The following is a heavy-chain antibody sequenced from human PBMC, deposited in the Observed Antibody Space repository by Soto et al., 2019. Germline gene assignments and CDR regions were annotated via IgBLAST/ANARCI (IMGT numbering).Heavy chain of an antibody. CDR3: ARWSTSCSRCFDY. Sequence: PLEILSLTCTVSSGSISTYYWSWIRQPPGKGLEWIGYIYYTGSTNYNPSLKTRVAISMDTSKNQFSLNLSSVTAADTAVYYCARWSTSCSRCFDYWGQGTLVTVSS. J-gene: IGHJ4*02. CDR1: SGSISTYY. V-gene: IGHV4-59*08. D-gene: IGHD2-2*01. CDR2: IYYTGST.